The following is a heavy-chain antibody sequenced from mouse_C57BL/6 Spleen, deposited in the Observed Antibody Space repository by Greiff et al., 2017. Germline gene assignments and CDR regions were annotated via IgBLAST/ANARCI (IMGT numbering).Heavy chain of an antibody. J-gene: IGHJ2*02. D-gene: IGHD1-1*01. CDR3: ARSTTVVARYYLDY. V-gene: IGHV1-64*01. CDR1: GYTFTSYW. Sequence: QVQLQQPGAELVKPGASVKLSCKASGYTFTSYWMHWVKQRPGQGLEWIGMIHPNSGSTNYNEKFKSKATLTVDKSSSTAYMQHSSLTSEDSAVFYWARSTTVVARYYLDYWGQGTSLTVSS. CDR2: IHPNSGST.